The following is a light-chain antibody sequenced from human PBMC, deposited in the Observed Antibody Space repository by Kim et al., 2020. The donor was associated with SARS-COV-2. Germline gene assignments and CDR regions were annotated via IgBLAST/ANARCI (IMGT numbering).Light chain of an antibody. J-gene: IGLJ2*01. CDR2: DND. CDR1: TSSNGNNC. V-gene: IGLV1-51*01. Sequence: GQKVTISCSGSTSSNGNNCVSWYQQLPGTAPTLIIFDNDKRPSGIPDLFSGSKSGTSATLDISGLQTGDEADYYCATWDSGLKSVLFGGGTQLTVL. CDR3: ATWDSGLKSVL.